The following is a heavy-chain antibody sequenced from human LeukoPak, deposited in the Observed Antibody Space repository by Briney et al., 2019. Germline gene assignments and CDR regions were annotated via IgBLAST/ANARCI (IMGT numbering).Heavy chain of an antibody. CDR2: INWSGGRT. J-gene: IGHJ4*02. CDR1: GFNFEDYG. Sequence: GGSLRLSCAVSGFNFEDYGMSWVRQAPGKGREWVSSINWSGGRTGYADSVKGRFTISRDNAKNSLYLQMNSLRAEDTAFYYCTRVGQAYCGADCYDFDYWGQGTLVTVSS. D-gene: IGHD2-21*02. CDR3: TRVGQAYCGADCYDFDY. V-gene: IGHV3-20*04.